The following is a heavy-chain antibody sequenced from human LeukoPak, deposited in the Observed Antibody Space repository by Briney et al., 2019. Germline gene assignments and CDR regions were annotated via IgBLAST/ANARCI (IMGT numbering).Heavy chain of an antibody. CDR1: GFTFSSYA. CDR2: IKEDGSEK. CDR3: SKDYFDY. Sequence: GSLRLSCAASGFTFSSYAMSWVRQAPGRGLEWVANIKEDGSEKYYADSVKGRFTISRDNAKNSVHLQMSSLRAEDTAVYYCSKDYFDYWGQGTLVTVSS. J-gene: IGHJ4*02. V-gene: IGHV3-7*04.